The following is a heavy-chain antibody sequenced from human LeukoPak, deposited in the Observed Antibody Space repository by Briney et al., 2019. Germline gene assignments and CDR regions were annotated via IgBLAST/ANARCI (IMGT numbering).Heavy chain of an antibody. J-gene: IGHJ4*02. V-gene: IGHV4-39*01. Sequence: SETLSLTCAVSGGSISSSNWWSWVRQPPGKGLEWIGSIYYSGSTYYNPSLKSRVTISVDTSKNQFSLKLSSVTAADTAVYYCARCPRAVPRSYYFDYWGQGTLVTVSS. D-gene: IGHD1-1*01. CDR1: GGSISSSNW. CDR3: ARCPRAVPRSYYFDY. CDR2: IYYSGST.